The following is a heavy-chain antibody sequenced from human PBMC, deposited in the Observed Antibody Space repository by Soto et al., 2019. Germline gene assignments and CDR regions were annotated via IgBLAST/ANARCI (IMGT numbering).Heavy chain of an antibody. Sequence: SETLSLTCTVSGVPISSYYWSWIRQPPGKGLEWIGFIYYSGSTNYNPSLKSRVTISIDTSKNQFSLKLSSVTAADTAVYYCASTYCTGGNCYSLQGPTFDYWGQGTLVTVSS. J-gene: IGHJ4*02. CDR1: GVPISSYY. V-gene: IGHV4-59*08. D-gene: IGHD2-15*01. CDR3: ASTYCTGGNCYSLQGPTFDY. CDR2: IYYSGST.